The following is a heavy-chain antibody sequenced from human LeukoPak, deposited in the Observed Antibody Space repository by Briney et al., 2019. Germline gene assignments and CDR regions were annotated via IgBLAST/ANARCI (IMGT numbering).Heavy chain of an antibody. Sequence: SETLSLTCTVSGGSISSYYWSWIRQPPGRGLEWIGYIYCSGSTNYNPSLKSRVTISVDTSKNQFSLKLSSVTAADTAVYYCARGLGGSGSSPTTNLDYWGQGTLVTVSS. D-gene: IGHD3-10*01. J-gene: IGHJ4*02. CDR2: IYCSGST. V-gene: IGHV4-59*12. CDR1: GGSISSYY. CDR3: ARGLGGSGSSPTTNLDY.